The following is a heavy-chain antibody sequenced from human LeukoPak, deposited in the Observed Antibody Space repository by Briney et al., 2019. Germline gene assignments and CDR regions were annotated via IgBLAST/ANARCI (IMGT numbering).Heavy chain of an antibody. CDR2: ISSTSSDI. CDR3: AREGGEWELLRTFDY. V-gene: IGHV3-21*05. J-gene: IGHJ4*02. D-gene: IGHD1-26*01. Sequence: PGGSLRLSCTASGFIFSNHGMNWVRQAPGKGLEWISYISSTSSDIYYLDSVKGRFTISRDNAKNSLYLQMNSLRAEDTAVYYCAREGGEWELLRTFDYWGQGTLVTVSS. CDR1: GFIFSNHG.